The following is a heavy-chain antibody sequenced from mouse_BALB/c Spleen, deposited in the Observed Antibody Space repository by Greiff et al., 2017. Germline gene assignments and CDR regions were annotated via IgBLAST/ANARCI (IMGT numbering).Heavy chain of an antibody. D-gene: IGHD1-1*01. V-gene: IGHV4-1*02. CDR3: ATNYYGSSYGFAY. CDR2: INPDSSTI. J-gene: IGHJ3*01. CDR1: GFDFSRYW. Sequence: EVKLLESGGGLVQPGGSLKLSCAASGFDFSRYWMSWVRQAPGKGLEWIGEINPDSSTINYTPSLKDKFIISRDNAKNTLYLQMSKVRSEDTALYYCATNYYGSSYGFAYWGQGTLVTVSA.